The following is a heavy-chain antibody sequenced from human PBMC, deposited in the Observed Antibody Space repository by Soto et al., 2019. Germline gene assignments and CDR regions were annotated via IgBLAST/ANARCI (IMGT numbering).Heavy chain of an antibody. CDR1: GYTFTIYW. D-gene: IGHD6-13*01. V-gene: IGHV5-51*01. CDR3: ARQLAAAGTHDYYYYGMDV. Sequence: GESLKISCQVSGYTFTIYWIGWVRQMPGKGLEWMGIIYPSDSDTRYSPSFQGQVTISADQSINTAYLQWDSLKASDTAMYYCARQLAAAGTHDYYYYGMDVWGQGTTVTVSS. J-gene: IGHJ6*02. CDR2: IYPSDSDT.